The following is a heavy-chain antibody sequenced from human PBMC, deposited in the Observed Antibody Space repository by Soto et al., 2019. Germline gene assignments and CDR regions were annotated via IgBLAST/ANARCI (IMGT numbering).Heavy chain of an antibody. CDR3: ARVLTPVDY. J-gene: IGHJ4*02. V-gene: IGHV1-18*01. Sequence: QVQLVQSGAEVKKPGASVKVSCKASGYTFTSYGISWVRQAPGQGLEWMGWISAYNGNTNYAQKLQGRVTTTTDTIATRAHMEVRSLRYDYTGVYHCARVLTPVDYGGEGTLGTVSS. CDR2: ISAYNGNT. D-gene: IGHD3-10*01. CDR1: GYTFTSYG.